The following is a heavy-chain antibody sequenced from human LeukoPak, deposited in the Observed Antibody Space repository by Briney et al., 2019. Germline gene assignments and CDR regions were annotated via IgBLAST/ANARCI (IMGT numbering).Heavy chain of an antibody. CDR2: IYYSGST. V-gene: IGHV4-59*08. J-gene: IGHJ4*02. D-gene: IGHD2-15*01. CDR1: GGSISSYY. CDR3: ARVIGYCSGGSCYYFDS. Sequence: SETLSLTCTVSGGSISSYYWSWIRQPPGKGLEWIGYIYYSGSTNYNPSLKSRVTISVDTSKNQFSLELSSVTAADTAVYYCARVIGYCSGGSCYYFDSWGQGTLATISS.